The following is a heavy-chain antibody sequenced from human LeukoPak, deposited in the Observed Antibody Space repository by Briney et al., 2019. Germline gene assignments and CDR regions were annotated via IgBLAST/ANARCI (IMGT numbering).Heavy chain of an antibody. V-gene: IGHV3-23*01. J-gene: IGHJ6*02. CDR2: ISGSGGST. CDR3: AKASPKLSSSWYYYYYGMDV. Sequence: GGSLRLSCAASGFTFSSYAMSWVRQAPGKGLEWVSAISGSGGSTYYADSVKGRFTISRDNSKNTLYLQMNSLRAEDTAVYYCAKASPKLSSSWYYYYYGMDVWGQGTTVTVSS. D-gene: IGHD6-13*01. CDR1: GFTFSSYA.